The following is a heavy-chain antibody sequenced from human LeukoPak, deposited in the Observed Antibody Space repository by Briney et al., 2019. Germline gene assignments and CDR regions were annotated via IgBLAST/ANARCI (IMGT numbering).Heavy chain of an antibody. D-gene: IGHD5-12*01. CDR2: IRSSSET. V-gene: IGHV3-48*01. CDR1: GFIFSQYS. Sequence: SGGSLRLSCAASGFIFSQYSMNWVRQAPGKGLEWVSHIRSSSETFYADSVKGRFTISRDNARNSLYLQMNNLRGGDTAIYYCARDAGNSGYGCDLWGQGTLVTASS. J-gene: IGHJ5*02. CDR3: ARDAGNSGYGCDL.